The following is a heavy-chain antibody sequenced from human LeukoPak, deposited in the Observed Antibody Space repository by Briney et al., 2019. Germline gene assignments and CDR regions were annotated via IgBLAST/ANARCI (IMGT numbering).Heavy chain of an antibody. J-gene: IGHJ3*02. D-gene: IGHD1-26*01. CDR3: ARGSVGGAFDI. V-gene: IGHV1-46*02. CDR2: INPSGGGT. CDR1: GYMFNDYH. Sequence: ASVKVSCKTSGYMFNDYHMHWVRQASGQGLEWMGVINPSGGGTSYAQRFQGRVTMTRDTSTSTVYIDVSSLRAEDTAVYYCARGSVGGAFDIWGQGTMVTVSS.